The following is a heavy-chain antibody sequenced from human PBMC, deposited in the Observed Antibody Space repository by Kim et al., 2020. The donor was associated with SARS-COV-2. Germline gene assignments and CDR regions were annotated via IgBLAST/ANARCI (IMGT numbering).Heavy chain of an antibody. J-gene: IGHJ4*02. CDR2: VIAGGVST. V-gene: IGHV3-23*01. Sequence: GGSLRLSCAASGFTFSDYAMSWVRQAPGKGLEWVSTVIAGGVSTYYADSVKGRFTISRDNSKKALYLQMTGLRVEDTALYYCVKDPSPSSPFFFDFWGQGTLVTVSS. CDR1: GFTFSDYA. CDR3: VKDPSPSSPFFFDF.